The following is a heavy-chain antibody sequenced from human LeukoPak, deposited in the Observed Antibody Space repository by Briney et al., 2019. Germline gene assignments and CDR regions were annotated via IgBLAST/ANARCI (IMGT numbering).Heavy chain of an antibody. Sequence: EGSLRLSCAASGFTFSSYGMHWVRQAPGKGLEWVAVIWYDGSNKYYADSVKGRFTISRDNSKNTRYLQMNSLRAEDTAVYYCAREKLYFDYWGQGTLVTVSS. V-gene: IGHV3-33*01. CDR3: AREKLYFDY. J-gene: IGHJ4*02. CDR1: GFTFSSYG. CDR2: IWYDGSNK.